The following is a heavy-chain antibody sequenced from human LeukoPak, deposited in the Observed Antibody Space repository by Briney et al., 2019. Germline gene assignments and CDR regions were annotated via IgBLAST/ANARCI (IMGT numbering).Heavy chain of an antibody. Sequence: SVKVSCKASGGTFSSYAISCVRQAPGQGLEWMGGIIPIFGTASYAQKFQGRVTITADESTSTAYMELSSLRSEDTAVYYCARDRVMDTAMVIHYYGMDVWGQGTTVTVSS. CDR2: IIPIFGTA. CDR1: GGTFSSYA. J-gene: IGHJ6*02. D-gene: IGHD5-18*01. V-gene: IGHV1-69*13. CDR3: ARDRVMDTAMVIHYYGMDV.